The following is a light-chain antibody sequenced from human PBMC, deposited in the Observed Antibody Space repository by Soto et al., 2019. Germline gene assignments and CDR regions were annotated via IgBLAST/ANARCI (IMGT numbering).Light chain of an antibody. J-gene: IGKJ5*01. CDR3: QQLNSYPVT. V-gene: IGKV3-15*01. CDR1: QSVSNY. CDR2: DAS. Sequence: EILMTQSPATLSVSPGERATLSCRASQSVSNYLAWYQQIPGQPPRLLIYDASTRATGIPARFSGSGSGTEFTLTISSLQSEDFAVYYCQQLNSYPVTFGQGTRLEIK.